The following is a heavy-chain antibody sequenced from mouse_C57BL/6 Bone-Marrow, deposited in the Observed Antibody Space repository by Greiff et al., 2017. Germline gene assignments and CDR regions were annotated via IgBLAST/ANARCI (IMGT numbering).Heavy chain of an antibody. D-gene: IGHD1-1*01. CDR1: GFSLTSYA. CDR3: AKMGNYGSSYPYWYFDV. V-gene: IGHV2-9-1*01. J-gene: IGHJ1*03. CDR2: IWTGGGT. Sequence: VQLQQSGPGLVAPSQRLSITCTVSGFSLTSYAISWVRQPPGKGLEWLGVIWTGGGTNYNSALKSRLSISKDNSKSQVFFKMNSLQADDTAIYYCAKMGNYGSSYPYWYFDVWGTGTTVTVSS.